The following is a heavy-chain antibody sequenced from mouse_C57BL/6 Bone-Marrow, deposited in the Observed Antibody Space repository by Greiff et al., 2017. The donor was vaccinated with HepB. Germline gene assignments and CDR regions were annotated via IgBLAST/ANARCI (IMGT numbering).Heavy chain of an antibody. CDR2: IDPENGDT. J-gene: IGHJ1*03. Sequence: VQLKESGAELVRPGASVKLSCTASGFNIKDDYMHWVKQRPEQGLEWIGWIDPENGDTEYASKFQGKATITADTSSNTAYLQLSSLTSEDTAVDYCTTEGYYDGGYFDVWGTGTTVTVSS. V-gene: IGHV14-4*01. CDR1: GFNIKDDY. CDR3: TTEGYYDGGYFDV. D-gene: IGHD1-1*01.